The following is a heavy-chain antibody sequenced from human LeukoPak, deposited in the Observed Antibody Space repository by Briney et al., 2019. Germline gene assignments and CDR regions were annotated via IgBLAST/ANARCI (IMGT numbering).Heavy chain of an antibody. Sequence: ASVKVSCKASGYTFTGYYMHWVRQAPGQGLEWMGWINPNSDGTNYAQKFQGWVTMTRDTSISTAYMELSRLRSDDTAVYYCARARIAVAGSKAFDPWGQGTLVTVSS. CDR3: ARARIAVAGSKAFDP. V-gene: IGHV1-2*04. D-gene: IGHD6-19*01. CDR2: INPNSDGT. CDR1: GYTFTGYY. J-gene: IGHJ5*02.